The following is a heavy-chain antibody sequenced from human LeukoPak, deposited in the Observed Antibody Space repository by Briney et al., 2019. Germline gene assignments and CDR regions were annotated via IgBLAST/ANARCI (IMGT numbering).Heavy chain of an antibody. Sequence: PSETLSLTCTVSGGSISSYYWSWIRQPPEKGLEWIGYIHYSGSTNNNPSLKSRVTISLDTSKNQFSLNLTSVTAADTAVYYCARGRIYPYYFDYWGQGTLVTVSS. CDR2: IHYSGST. CDR3: ARGRIYPYYFDY. D-gene: IGHD5-12*01. V-gene: IGHV4-59*01. CDR1: GGSISSYY. J-gene: IGHJ4*02.